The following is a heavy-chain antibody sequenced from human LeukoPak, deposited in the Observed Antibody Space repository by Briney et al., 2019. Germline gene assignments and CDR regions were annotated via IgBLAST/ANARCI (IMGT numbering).Heavy chain of an antibody. V-gene: IGHV5-51*01. D-gene: IGHD3-9*01. CDR2: IYPGDSDT. J-gene: IGHJ4*02. Sequence: GESLKISCKGSGYSFTSYWIGWVRQMPGKGLEWMGIIYPGDSDTRYSPSFQGQVTISADKSISTAYLQWSSLKASDTAMYYCARSPSLRYFDWLLAYYFDYGGQGPLVTVSS. CDR3: ARSPSLRYFDWLLAYYFDY. CDR1: GYSFTSYW.